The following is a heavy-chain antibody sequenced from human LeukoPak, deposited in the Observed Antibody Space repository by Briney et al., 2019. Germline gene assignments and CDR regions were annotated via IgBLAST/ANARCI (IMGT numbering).Heavy chain of an antibody. D-gene: IGHD3-10*01. V-gene: IGHV3-48*03. CDR1: GFTFSSYE. Sequence: GGSLRLSCAASGFTFSSYEMNGVRQAPGKGLEWVSYISSSGSTIYYADSVRGRFTISRDNAKNSLYLQMNSLRVEDTAVYYCAKVAKYYYGSETYYFFEHWGQGTPVTASS. CDR3: AKVAKYYYGSETYYFFEH. J-gene: IGHJ4*02. CDR2: ISSSGSTI.